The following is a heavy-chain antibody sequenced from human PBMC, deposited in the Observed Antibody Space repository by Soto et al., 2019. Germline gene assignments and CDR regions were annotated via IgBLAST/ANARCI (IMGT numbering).Heavy chain of an antibody. V-gene: IGHV1-18*01. CDR3: YGMDV. CDR2: ISPYNDDT. Sequence: QARLVQSGAEVRKPGASVKVSCKASGYPISSYGISWVRQAPGQGLEWLGWISPYNDDTRYSQKLQGRVTMSTDTSSKTAYMDLKTLRSDDTAVYYFYGMDVWGQGTTVTVSS. J-gene: IGHJ6*02. CDR1: GYPISSYG.